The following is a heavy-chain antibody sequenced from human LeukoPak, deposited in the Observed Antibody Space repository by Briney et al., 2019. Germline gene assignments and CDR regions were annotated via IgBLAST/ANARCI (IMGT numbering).Heavy chain of an antibody. D-gene: IGHD3-10*01. V-gene: IGHV1-18*01. J-gene: IGHJ6*02. CDR3: ARDSRVWFHYYGMDV. CDR2: ISAYNGNT. Sequence: ASVTVSCKASGYTFTSYGISWVRQAPGQGVEWMGWISAYNGNTNYAQKLQGRVTMTTDTSTSTAYMELRSLRSDGTAVYYCARDSRVWFHYYGMDVWGQGTTVTVSS. CDR1: GYTFTSYG.